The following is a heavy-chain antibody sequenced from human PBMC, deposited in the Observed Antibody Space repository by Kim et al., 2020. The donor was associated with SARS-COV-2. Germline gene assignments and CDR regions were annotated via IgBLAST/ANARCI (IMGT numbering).Heavy chain of an antibody. Sequence: GGSLRLSCAASGFSFNTYTIHWVRQAPGKGLEWVTLISYDGRNKYYADSVKGRFSISRDNSKNTLYLQMNSLRPQDTAVYYCARDRVAAVLSYHYSMDVWGQGTTVTVSS. CDR3: ARDRVAAVLSYHYSMDV. CDR2: ISYDGRNK. J-gene: IGHJ6*02. CDR1: GFSFNTYT. D-gene: IGHD6-25*01. V-gene: IGHV3-30*01.